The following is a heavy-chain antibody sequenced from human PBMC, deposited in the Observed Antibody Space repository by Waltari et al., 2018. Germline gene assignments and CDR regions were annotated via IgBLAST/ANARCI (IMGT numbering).Heavy chain of an antibody. CDR3: ARDRGDGYNSLHEYYFDY. V-gene: IGHV4-59*11. J-gene: IGHJ4*02. CDR2: IHYSGST. D-gene: IGHD5-12*01. Sequence: QVQLQESGPGLVKPSETLSLTCTVSGGSISTQYWSWIRQPPGKGLEWIGSIHYSGSTNYNPSLNSRVTISLDTSKNQFSLKLSSVTAADTAIYYCARDRGDGYNSLHEYYFDYWGQGTLVTVSS. CDR1: GGSISTQY.